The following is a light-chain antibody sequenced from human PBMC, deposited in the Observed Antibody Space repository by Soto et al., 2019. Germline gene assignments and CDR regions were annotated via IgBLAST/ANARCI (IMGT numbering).Light chain of an antibody. CDR1: SSNIGSNT. V-gene: IGLV1-44*01. CDR2: SNN. CDR3: AAWDDSLNVYV. Sequence: QSVLTQPPSASGTPGQRVTISCSGSSSNIGSNTVNWYQQLPGTAPKLLIYSNNQRPSGVPDRCSGSKSGTSSSLAISGLQSEDESDDYCAAWDDSLNVYVFGTGTKLTVL. J-gene: IGLJ1*01.